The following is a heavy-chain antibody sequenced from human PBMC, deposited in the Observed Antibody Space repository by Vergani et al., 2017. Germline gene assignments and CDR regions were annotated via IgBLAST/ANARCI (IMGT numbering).Heavy chain of an antibody. D-gene: IGHD6-13*01. J-gene: IGHJ4*02. V-gene: IGHV3-7*01. CDR1: GFTFSSYW. CDR2: IKQDGSEK. Sequence: EVQLVESGGGLVQPGGSLRLSCAASGFTFSSYWMSWVRQAPGKGLEWVANIKQDGSEKYYVDSVKGRFTISRDNAKNSLYLQMNSLRAEDTAVYYCARARRPYSSSWYYFDYWGQGTLVTVSS. CDR3: ARARRPYSSSWYYFDY.